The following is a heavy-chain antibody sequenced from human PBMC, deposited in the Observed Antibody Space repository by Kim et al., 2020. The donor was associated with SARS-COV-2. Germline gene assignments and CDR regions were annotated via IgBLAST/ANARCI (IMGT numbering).Heavy chain of an antibody. CDR1: GFTFSSYS. D-gene: IGHD3-22*01. J-gene: IGHJ6*02. CDR3: ARDRITTYYYDSSGYWGEGMDV. CDR2: ISSSSSYL. V-gene: IGHV3-21*01. Sequence: GGSLRLSCAASGFTFSSYSMNWVRQAPGKGLEWVSSISSSSSYLYYADSVKGRFTISRDNAKNSLYLQMNSLRAEDTAVYYCARDRITTYYYDSSGYWGEGMDVWGQGTTVTVSS.